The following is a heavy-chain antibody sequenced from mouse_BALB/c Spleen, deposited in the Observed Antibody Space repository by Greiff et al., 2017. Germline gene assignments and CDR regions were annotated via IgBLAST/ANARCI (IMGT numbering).Heavy chain of an antibody. CDR3: TRYYYGSTFAY. V-gene: IGHV1-5*01. Sequence: EVQLQQSGTVLARPGASVKMSCKASGYTFTSYWMHWVKQRPGQGLEWIGAIYPGNSDTSYNQKFKGKAKLTAVTSTSTAYMELSSLTNEDSAVYYCTRYYYGSTFAYWGQGTLVTVSA. CDR1: GYTFTSYW. CDR2: IYPGNSDT. J-gene: IGHJ3*01. D-gene: IGHD1-1*01.